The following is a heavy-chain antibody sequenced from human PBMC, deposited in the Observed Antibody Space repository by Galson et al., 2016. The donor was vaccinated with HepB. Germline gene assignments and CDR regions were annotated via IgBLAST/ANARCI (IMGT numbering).Heavy chain of an antibody. J-gene: IGHJ4*01. CDR1: GFTFDDFV. V-gene: IGHV3-43*01. CDR2: ISWDGGIT. D-gene: IGHD2-21*02. Sequence: SLRLSCAASGFTFDDFVLHWVRQAPGKGLEWVSLISWDGGITFYADSVKGRFTISRDNNKNSLFLQMNSLRTEDTAFYYCATISTGDYYLTYWGHGTLVTVSS. CDR3: ATISTGDYYLTY.